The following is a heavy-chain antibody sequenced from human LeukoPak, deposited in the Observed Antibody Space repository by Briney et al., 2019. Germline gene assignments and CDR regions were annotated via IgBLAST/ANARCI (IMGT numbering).Heavy chain of an antibody. CDR2: IYTSGST. V-gene: IGHV4-4*07. Sequence: SETLSLTCTVSGGSISSYHLSWIRQAAGKGLEWIGRIYTSGSTKYNPSLKSRVTMSVDTSKNQISLKLSSVTAADTAVYYCARAALMTTPTTDLYYFDYWGQGTLVTVSS. CDR3: ARAALMTTPTTDLYYFDY. D-gene: IGHD3-16*01. J-gene: IGHJ4*02. CDR1: GGSISSYH.